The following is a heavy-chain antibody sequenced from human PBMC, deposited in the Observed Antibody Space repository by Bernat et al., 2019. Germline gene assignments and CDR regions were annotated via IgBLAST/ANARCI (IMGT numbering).Heavy chain of an antibody. CDR1: GFTFSGSD. V-gene: IGHV3-73*01. Sequence: VHLVESGGGVVQPGRSLKLSCAASGFTFSGSDIHWVRQAPGKGLEWVGRIGSKAKSYATLYAASVKGRFTIARDDSKNTAYLQMNSLKAEDTAVYYCGRLGSDSFDYWGQGTLVTVSS. CDR2: IGSKAKSYAT. D-gene: IGHD6-19*01. CDR3: GRLGSDSFDY. J-gene: IGHJ4*02.